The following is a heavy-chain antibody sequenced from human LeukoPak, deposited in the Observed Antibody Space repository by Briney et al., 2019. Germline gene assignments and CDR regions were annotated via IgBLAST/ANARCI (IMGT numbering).Heavy chain of an antibody. CDR2: IYYSGST. V-gene: IGHV4-39*01. D-gene: IGHD6-13*01. CDR3: ARHVGSSWENDY. Sequence: PSETLSLICTVSGGSISSSSYYWGWIRQPPGKGLEWIGSIYYSGSTYYNPSLKSRVTISVDTSKNQFSPKLSSVTAADTAVYYCARHVGSSWENDYWGQGTLVTVSS. J-gene: IGHJ4*02. CDR1: GGSISSSSYY.